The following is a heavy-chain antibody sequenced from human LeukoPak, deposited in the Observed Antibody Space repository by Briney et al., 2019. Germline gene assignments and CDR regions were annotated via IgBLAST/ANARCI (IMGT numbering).Heavy chain of an antibody. CDR3: ASGNWNDRAFDI. CDR1: GFTFSSCW. V-gene: IGHV3-7*01. CDR2: IKQDGSEK. J-gene: IGHJ3*02. D-gene: IGHD1-20*01. Sequence: GGSLRLSRAASGFTFSSCWMNWVRQAPGKGLEWVANIKQDGSEKYYVDSVKGRFTISRDNAKNSLYLQMNSLRAEDTAVYYCASGNWNDRAFDIWGQGTMVAVSS.